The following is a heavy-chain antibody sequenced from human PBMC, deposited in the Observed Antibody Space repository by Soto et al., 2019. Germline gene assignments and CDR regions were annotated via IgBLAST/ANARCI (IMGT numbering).Heavy chain of an antibody. CDR1: GYTFTGYY. Sequence: QVQLVQSGAEVKKPGASVKVSCRTSGYTFTGYYLHWVRQAPGQGLEWMGWLNRNSAGSLYAQKFQGRVPMTRDTSISTASVELRRLTSDDTAVYYCARDSRYQRLSSLDYWGQGTLVTVSS. CDR2: LNRNSAGS. V-gene: IGHV1-2*02. CDR3: ARDSRYQRLSSLDY. J-gene: IGHJ4*02. D-gene: IGHD2-2*01.